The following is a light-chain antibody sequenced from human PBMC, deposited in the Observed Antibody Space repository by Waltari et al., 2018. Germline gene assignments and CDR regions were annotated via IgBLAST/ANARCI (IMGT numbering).Light chain of an antibody. CDR2: QDS. CDR3: QAWDSSTVV. V-gene: IGLV3-1*01. CDR1: KLGDKY. Sequence: SYELTQPPSVSLSPGPPASITCSGDKLGDKYACWYQQKPGQSPVLVIYQDSKRPSGIPERFSGSNSGNTATLTISGTQAMDEADYYCQAWDSSTVVFGGGTKLTVL. J-gene: IGLJ2*01.